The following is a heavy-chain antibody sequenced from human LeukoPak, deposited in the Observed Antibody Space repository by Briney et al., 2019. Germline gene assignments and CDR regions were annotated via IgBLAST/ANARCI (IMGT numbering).Heavy chain of an antibody. CDR2: ISAYNGNT. J-gene: IGHJ4*02. V-gene: IGHV1-18*01. D-gene: IGHD1-26*01. CDR3: ARTGLVGATTPHLNDH. Sequence: PWASVKASCKASGYTFTSYGISWVRQAPGQGLEWMGWISAYNGNTNYAQKLQGRVTMTTDTSTSTAYMELRSLRSDDTAAYYCARTGLVGATTPHLNDHWGQGTLVTVSS. CDR1: GYTFTSYG.